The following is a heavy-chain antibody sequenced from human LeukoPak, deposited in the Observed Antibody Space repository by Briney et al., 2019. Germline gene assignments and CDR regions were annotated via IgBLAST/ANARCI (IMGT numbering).Heavy chain of an antibody. Sequence: GGSLRLSCAASGFTFSSYWMHWVRQAPGKGLVWVSRINSDGSNTNYADSVKGRFTISRDNAKNTLYLQMNSLRAEDTAVFYCARVRDISGHWGFLDYWGQGTLVAVSS. CDR1: GFTFSSYW. CDR3: ARVRDISGHWGFLDY. CDR2: INSDGSNT. J-gene: IGHJ4*02. D-gene: IGHD6-19*01. V-gene: IGHV3-74*01.